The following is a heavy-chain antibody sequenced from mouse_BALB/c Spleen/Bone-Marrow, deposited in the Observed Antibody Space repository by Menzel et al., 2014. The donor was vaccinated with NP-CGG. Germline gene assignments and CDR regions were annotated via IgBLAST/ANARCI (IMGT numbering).Heavy chain of an antibody. CDR2: ISSGGSYT. J-gene: IGHJ2*01. CDR3: ARQGGYFDY. V-gene: IGHV5-6*01. CDR1: GFTFSTYG. Sequence: EAQGVESGGDLVKPGGSLKLSCAASGFTFSTYGMSWVRQTPDKRLEWVATISSGGSYTYYPDSVKGRFTISRDNAKNTLYLQMSSLKSEDTAMYYCARQGGYFDYWGQGTTLTVSS.